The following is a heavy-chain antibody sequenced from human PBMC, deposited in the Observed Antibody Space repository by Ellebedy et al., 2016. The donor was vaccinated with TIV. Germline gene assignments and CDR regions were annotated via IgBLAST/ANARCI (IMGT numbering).Heavy chain of an antibody. V-gene: IGHV3-53*01. CDR3: ARVNQGGMDV. J-gene: IGHJ6*02. Sequence: PGGSLRLSCAASGFTVSANYMSWVRQAPGKGLEWVSVIYTGGSTSYADSVKCRFTISRDNSKNTLYLQMNNLRAEDTAVYYCARVNQGGMDVWGQGTTVTVSS. CDR1: GFTVSANY. CDR2: IYTGGST.